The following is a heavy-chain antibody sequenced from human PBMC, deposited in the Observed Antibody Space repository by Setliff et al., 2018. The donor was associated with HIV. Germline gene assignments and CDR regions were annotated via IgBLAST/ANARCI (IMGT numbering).Heavy chain of an antibody. Sequence: PSETLSLTCSVSGGSINDESSYWSWIRQPPGKGLEWTGSIYQSGRTYYNPSLKSRVTMSVDTSKNKFSLKLSSVTAADTAVYYCARDLGSAYSYAQGRFDPWGQGTLVTVSS. D-gene: IGHD5-18*01. V-gene: IGHV4-39*07. CDR3: ARDLGSAYSYAQGRFDP. J-gene: IGHJ5*02. CDR1: GGSINDESSY. CDR2: IYQSGRT.